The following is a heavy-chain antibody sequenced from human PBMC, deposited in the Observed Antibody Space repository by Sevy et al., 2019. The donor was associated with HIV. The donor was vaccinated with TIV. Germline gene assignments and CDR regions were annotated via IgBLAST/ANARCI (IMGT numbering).Heavy chain of an antibody. CDR1: GYTLTELS. V-gene: IGHV1-24*01. Sequence: AAVKVSCKVSGYTLTELSMHWVRQAPGKGLEWMGGFDPEDGETIYAQKFQGRVTMTEDTSTDTAYMELSSLRSEDTAVYYCATSRSAIFLGKRDAFDIWGQGTMVTVSS. CDR2: FDPEDGET. CDR3: ATSRSAIFLGKRDAFDI. D-gene: IGHD3-9*01. J-gene: IGHJ3*02.